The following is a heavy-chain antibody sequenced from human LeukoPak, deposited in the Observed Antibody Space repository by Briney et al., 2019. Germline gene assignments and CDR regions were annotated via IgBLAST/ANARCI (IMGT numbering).Heavy chain of an antibody. CDR3: ARQVYSSSWSYYFEY. J-gene: IGHJ4*02. CDR2: IHYSGST. CDR1: GGSISSYY. Sequence: KPSETLSLTCAVSGGSISSYYWSWLRQPPGRGLEWIGSIHYSGSTSYNSSLKSRVTMSIDTSKNQFSLKLSSVTPADTAVYYCARQVYSSSWSYYFEYWGQGILVTVSS. V-gene: IGHV4-59*01. D-gene: IGHD6-13*01.